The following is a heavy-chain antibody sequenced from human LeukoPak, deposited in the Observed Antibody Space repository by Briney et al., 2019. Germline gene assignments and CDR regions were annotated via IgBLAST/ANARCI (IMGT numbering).Heavy chain of an antibody. CDR3: ARVTSYGDYFDY. Sequence: SETLSPTCAVYGGSFSGYYWSWIRQPPGKGLEWIGEINHSGSTNYNPSLKSRVTISVDTSKNQFSLKLSSVTAADTAVYYCARVTSYGDYFDYWGQGTLVTVSS. CDR1: GGSFSGYY. J-gene: IGHJ4*02. V-gene: IGHV4-34*01. D-gene: IGHD4-17*01. CDR2: INHSGST.